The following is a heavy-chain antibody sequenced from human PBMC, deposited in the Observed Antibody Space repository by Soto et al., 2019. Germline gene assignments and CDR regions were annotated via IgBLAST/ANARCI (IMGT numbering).Heavy chain of an antibody. CDR3: ARAGGHCSSTSCVDF. Sequence: QVQLVQSGAEVKKPGSSVKVSCKTSGDTFSSYGINRVRLAPGQGLEWMGGIKPVFGSPVYARKFEGRLTMRADESTNTAYMQLRSLKSEDTAVYYCARAGGHCSSTSCVDFWGQGTLITVSS. CDR1: GDTFSSYG. V-gene: IGHV1-69*01. CDR2: IKPVFGSP. D-gene: IGHD2-2*01. J-gene: IGHJ4*02.